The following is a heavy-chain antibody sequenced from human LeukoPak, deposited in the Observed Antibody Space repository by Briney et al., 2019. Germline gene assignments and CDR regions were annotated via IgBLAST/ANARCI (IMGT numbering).Heavy chain of an antibody. D-gene: IGHD6-13*01. CDR1: GFTFSSYS. CDR3: ARDRAAAGDDAFDI. J-gene: IGHJ3*02. CDR2: ISSSSSYI. Sequence: GGSLRLSCAASGFTFSSYSMNWVRQAPGKGLEWASSISSSSSYIYYADSVKGRFTISRDNAKNSLYLQMNSLRAEDTAVYYCARDRAAAGDDAFDIWGQGTMVTVSS. V-gene: IGHV3-21*01.